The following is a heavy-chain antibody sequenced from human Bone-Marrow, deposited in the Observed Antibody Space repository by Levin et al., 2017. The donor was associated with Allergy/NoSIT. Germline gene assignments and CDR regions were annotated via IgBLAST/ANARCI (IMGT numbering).Heavy chain of an antibody. Sequence: PGGSLRLSCAASGFTFSSYAMHWVRQAPGKGLEWVAVIPYDGSNKYYADSVKGRFTISRDNSRNTLYLQMNSLRGDDTAVHYCAKDRSGWYGISEYWGQGTLVTVSS. CDR2: IPYDGSNK. CDR3: AKDRSGWYGISEY. CDR1: GFTFSSYA. V-gene: IGHV3-30*18. D-gene: IGHD6-19*01. J-gene: IGHJ4*02.